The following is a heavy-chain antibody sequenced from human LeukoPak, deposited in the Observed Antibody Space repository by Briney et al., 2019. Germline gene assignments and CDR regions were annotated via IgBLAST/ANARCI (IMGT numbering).Heavy chain of an antibody. CDR3: AELGITMIGGV. CDR1: GFTFSSYW. Sequence: GGSLRLSCAASGFTFSSYWMSWVRQAPGKGLEWVAYIKEDGSEHYYADSVRGRFTISRDNGRDSLYLQMNSLRAEDTAVYYCAELGITMIGGVWGKGTTVTISS. V-gene: IGHV3-7*01. CDR2: IKEDGSEH. D-gene: IGHD3-10*02. J-gene: IGHJ6*04.